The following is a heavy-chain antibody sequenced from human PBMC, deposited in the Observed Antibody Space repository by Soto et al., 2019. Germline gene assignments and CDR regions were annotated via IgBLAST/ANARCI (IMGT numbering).Heavy chain of an antibody. Sequence: EVQLVESGGGLVQPGGSLKLSCAVSGFTFSGSAMHWVRQASGKGLEWVGRIRSKSNSYATAYAASVKGRFTISRDDSKNTAYLQMNSLNPEDTAVYYCTRGYGAYVRDYWGQGTLVTVSS. V-gene: IGHV3-73*01. CDR3: TRGYGAYVRDY. CDR1: GFTFSGSA. D-gene: IGHD4-17*01. J-gene: IGHJ4*02. CDR2: IRSKSNSYAT.